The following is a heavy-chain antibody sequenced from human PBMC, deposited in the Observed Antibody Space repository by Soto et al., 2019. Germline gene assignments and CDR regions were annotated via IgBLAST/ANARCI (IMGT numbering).Heavy chain of an antibody. CDR1: GGSLSDYY. Sequence: QVQRRQWGAGLLNPSETLSLTCPVSGGSLSDYYWPWIGQSPGRGLEWIGEIHPSGSTYYNPSLRSRVTISVDTSKNQFSLKLTSLTAADTAIYYCARGRDEYKLGNVWGHGTTVTVSS. V-gene: IGHV4-34*01. CDR3: ARGRDEYKLGNV. CDR2: IHPSGST. J-gene: IGHJ6*02. D-gene: IGHD1-1*01.